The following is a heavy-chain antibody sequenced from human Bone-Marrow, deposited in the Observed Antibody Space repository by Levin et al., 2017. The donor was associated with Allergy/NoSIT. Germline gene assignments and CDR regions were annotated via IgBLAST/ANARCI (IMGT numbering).Heavy chain of an antibody. D-gene: IGHD2/OR15-2a*01. CDR3: ARLPSATSRVDL. J-gene: IGHJ5*02. CDR2: IFSSGNL. Sequence: PSETLSLTCSVSGGSISSTALSWAWIRQPPGKGLEWIGTIFSSGNLYYNPSLKSRLTISIDTSENHFSLELSSVTAADTAVYYCARLPSATSRVDLWGQGFLVTVSS. CDR1: GGSISSTALS. V-gene: IGHV4-39*02.